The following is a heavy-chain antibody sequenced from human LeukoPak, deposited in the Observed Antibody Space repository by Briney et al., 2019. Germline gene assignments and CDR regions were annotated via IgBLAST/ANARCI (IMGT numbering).Heavy chain of an antibody. CDR3: AKLLWFGELLYPPFDY. D-gene: IGHD3-10*01. V-gene: IGHV3-23*01. CDR1: GFIFSSYA. Sequence: GGSLRLSCAVSGFIFSSYAMCWVRQAPGKGLEWVSVFSGSGGSTYYADSVRGRFTISRDNSKNSLYLQLNSLRAEDTAVYYCAKLLWFGELLYPPFDYWGQGTLVTVSS. J-gene: IGHJ4*02. CDR2: FSGSGGST.